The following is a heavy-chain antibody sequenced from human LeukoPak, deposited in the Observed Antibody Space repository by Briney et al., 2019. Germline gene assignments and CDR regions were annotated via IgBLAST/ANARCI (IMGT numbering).Heavy chain of an antibody. CDR1: GFTFSSYA. Sequence: HPGGSLRLSCAASGFTFSSYAMNWVRQSPGKGLEWVSAIGASGDSPYYADSVKGRFTISRDNSKNTLYLQMDSLRAEDTAVYYCARSLLTTIIRGLSGCWGQGSPVTVSS. V-gene: IGHV3-23*01. J-gene: IGHJ4*02. D-gene: IGHD3-10*01. CDR3: ARSLLTTIIRGLSGC. CDR2: IGASGDSP.